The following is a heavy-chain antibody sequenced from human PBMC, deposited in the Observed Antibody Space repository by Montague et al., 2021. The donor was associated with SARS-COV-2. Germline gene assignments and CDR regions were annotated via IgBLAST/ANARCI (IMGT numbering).Heavy chain of an antibody. CDR1: GYSISSGYY. J-gene: IGHJ4*02. CDR3: AEGEWELPNY. V-gene: IGHV4-38-2*02. Sequence: TQTLTCTVSGYSISSGYYWGWIRQPPGKGLEWIGSIYHSGSTYYNPSLKSRVTISVDTSKNQFSLKLSSVTAADTAVYYCAEGEWELPNYWGQGTLVTVSS. D-gene: IGHD1-26*01. CDR2: IYHSGST.